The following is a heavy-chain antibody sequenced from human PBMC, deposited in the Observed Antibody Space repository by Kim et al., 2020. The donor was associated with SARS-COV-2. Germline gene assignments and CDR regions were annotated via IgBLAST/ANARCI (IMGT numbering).Heavy chain of an antibody. CDR3: ASGYSSSWSPY. D-gene: IGHD6-13*01. V-gene: IGHV3-23*01. Sequence: TCYADSVKGRFTISRDKSKNTLYLQMNSLRAEDTAVYYCASGYSSSWSPYWGQGTLVTVSS. CDR2: T. J-gene: IGHJ4*02.